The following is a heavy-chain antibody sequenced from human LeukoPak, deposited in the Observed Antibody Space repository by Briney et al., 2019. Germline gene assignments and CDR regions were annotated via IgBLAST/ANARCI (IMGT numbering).Heavy chain of an antibody. V-gene: IGHV3-7*01. CDR3: ARGPYRVTIFGVVLSSILDY. J-gene: IGHJ4*02. Sequence: GGSLRLSCAASGFTFTTYWMTWVRQAPGKGLEFVANIKEDGSVKNYVGSVQGRFTISRDNSRNLLYLQMDSLRAEDTAVYYCARGPYRVTIFGVVLSSILDYWGQGTLVTVSS. CDR2: IKEDGSVK. CDR1: GFTFTTYW. D-gene: IGHD3-3*01.